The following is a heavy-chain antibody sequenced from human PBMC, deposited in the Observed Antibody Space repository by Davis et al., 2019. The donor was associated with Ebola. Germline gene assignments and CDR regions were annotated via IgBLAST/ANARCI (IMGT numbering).Heavy chain of an antibody. Sequence: PGGSLRLSCAASGFTFSSYAMHWVRQAPGKGLEWVAVISYDGSNKYYADSVKGRFTISRDNSKNTLYLQMNSLRAEDTAVYYCAREFIVGAYAFDIWGQGTMVTVSS. J-gene: IGHJ3*02. CDR2: ISYDGSNK. V-gene: IGHV3-30-3*01. D-gene: IGHD1-26*01. CDR1: GFTFSSYA. CDR3: AREFIVGAYAFDI.